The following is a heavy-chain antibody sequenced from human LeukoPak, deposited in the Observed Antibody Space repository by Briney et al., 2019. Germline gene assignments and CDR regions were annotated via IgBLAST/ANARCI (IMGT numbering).Heavy chain of an antibody. CDR3: ARHRYYNILTDNGFDP. V-gene: IGHV4-39*01. D-gene: IGHD3-9*01. J-gene: IGHJ5*02. Sequence: ASETLSLTCTVSGGSISSSSYYWGWIRQPPGKGLEWIGSMYHSGSTYYNPSLKSRVTTSVDTSKNQFSLELSSVTAADTAVYYCARHRYYNILTDNGFDPWGQGTLVTVSS. CDR2: MYHSGST. CDR1: GGSISSSSYY.